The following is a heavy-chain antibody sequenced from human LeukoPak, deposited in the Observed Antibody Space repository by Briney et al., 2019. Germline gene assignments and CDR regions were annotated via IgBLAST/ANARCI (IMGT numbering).Heavy chain of an antibody. CDR3: ARVEVPGANWFDP. D-gene: IGHD2-2*01. V-gene: IGHV1-2*02. CDR2: INPSSGGT. J-gene: IGHJ5*02. CDR1: GYTFTDYS. Sequence: ASVKVSCKASGYTFTDYSMHWVRQAPGQGLEWMGWINPSSGGTNYAQKFQGRVTMTRDTSITTAYMELSSLRSDDTAVYYCARVEVPGANWFDPWGQGTLVTVSS.